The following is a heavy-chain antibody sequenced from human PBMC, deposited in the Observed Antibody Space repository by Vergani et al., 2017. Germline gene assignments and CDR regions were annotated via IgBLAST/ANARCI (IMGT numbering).Heavy chain of an antibody. CDR3: ASSPGYSSSWYYCDY. J-gene: IGHJ4*02. CDR1: GFTFSSYS. V-gene: IGHV3-21*01. CDR2: ISYSSSSI. Sequence: EVQLVESGGGLVKPGGSLRLSCAASGFTFSSYSMNWVRQAPGKGLEWVSSISYSSSSIYYADSVKGRFTISRDNAKNSLYLHMNSLRAEDTAVYYCASSPGYSSSWYYCDYWGQGTLVTVSS. D-gene: IGHD6-13*01.